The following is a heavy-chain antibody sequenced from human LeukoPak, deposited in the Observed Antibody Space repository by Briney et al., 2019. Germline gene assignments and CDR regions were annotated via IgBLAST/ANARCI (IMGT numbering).Heavy chain of an antibody. CDR2: INPNSGGT. CDR3: ARGVPLRFYYYYGMDV. J-gene: IGHJ6*02. V-gene: IGHV1-2*02. CDR1: GYTFTGYY. D-gene: IGHD3-3*01. Sequence: ASVKVPCKASGYTFTGYYMHWVRQAPGQGLEWMGWINPNSGGTNYAQKFQGRVTMTRDTSISTAYMELSRLRSDDTAVYYCARGVPLRFYYYYGMDVWGQGTTVTVSS.